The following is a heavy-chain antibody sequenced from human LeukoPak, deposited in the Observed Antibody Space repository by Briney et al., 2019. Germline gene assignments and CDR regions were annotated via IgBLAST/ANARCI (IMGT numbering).Heavy chain of an antibody. Sequence: SETLSLTCAVSGASISSHYWSWIRQPPGKGLEWIGYTSGSISDNPSLKSRVAVSVGPSQNQVALSLTSVTAADTAVYYCARVLAIFGLDTTDFYMDVWGKGTTVTVSS. D-gene: IGHD3/OR15-3a*01. CDR3: ARVLAIFGLDTTDFYMDV. CDR1: GASISSHY. J-gene: IGHJ6*03. CDR2: TSGSI. V-gene: IGHV4-59*11.